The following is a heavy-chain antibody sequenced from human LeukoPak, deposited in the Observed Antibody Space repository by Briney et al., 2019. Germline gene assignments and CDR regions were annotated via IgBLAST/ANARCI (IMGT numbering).Heavy chain of an antibody. J-gene: IGHJ4*02. Sequence: PSETLSLTCTVSGGSISSGSYYWSWIRQPAGKGLEWIGRIYTSGSTNYNPSLKSRVTISVDTSKNQFSLKLSSVTAADTAVYYCARSSMAVDYWGQGTLVTVSS. CDR1: GGSISSGSYY. CDR3: ARSSMAVDY. CDR2: IYTSGST. D-gene: IGHD2/OR15-2a*01. V-gene: IGHV4-61*02.